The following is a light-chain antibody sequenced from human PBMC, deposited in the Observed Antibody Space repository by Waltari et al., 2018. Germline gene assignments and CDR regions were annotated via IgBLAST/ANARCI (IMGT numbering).Light chain of an antibody. Sequence: EIVLTQSPGTLSLSPGESANLSCRASQGVGKYLAWYQQRAGQAPRLLLSHTSIRATGIPDRFSGSGYGTDFSLTISRLEPEDFAVYYCQKYDCLPATFGQGTTVEIK. CDR2: HTS. CDR3: QKYDCLPAT. CDR1: QGVGKY. J-gene: IGKJ1*01. V-gene: IGKV3-20*01.